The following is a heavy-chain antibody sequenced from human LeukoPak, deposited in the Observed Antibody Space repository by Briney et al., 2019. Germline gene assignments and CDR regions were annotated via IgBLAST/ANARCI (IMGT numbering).Heavy chain of an antibody. CDR3: AKGGSPSHNWFNS. V-gene: IGHV3-30*02. D-gene: IGHD2-15*01. CDR2: IRNDGSYE. J-gene: IGHJ5*01. CDR1: GFTFSDYG. Sequence: GGSLRLSCAASGFTFSDYGMHWVRQARGKGLEWGAFIRNDGSYEYYPDSVKGRFTIFRDNSRNALFLQMNSLRSEDTAVYYCAKGGSPSHNWFNSWGQGTLVTVSS.